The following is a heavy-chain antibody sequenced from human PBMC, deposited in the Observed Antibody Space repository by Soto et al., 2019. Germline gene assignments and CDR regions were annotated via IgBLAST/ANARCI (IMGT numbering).Heavy chain of an antibody. CDR3: ARAPVYCSSTSCPTYYYYYYGMDV. Sequence: HLGGSLRLSCAASGFTFSSYGMHWVRQAPGKGLEWVAVIWYDGSNKYYADPVKGRFTISRDNSKNTLYLQMNSLRAEDTAVYYCARAPVYCSSTSCPTYYYYYYGMDVWGQGTTVTVSS. J-gene: IGHJ6*02. D-gene: IGHD2-2*01. CDR2: IWYDGSNK. CDR1: GFTFSSYG. V-gene: IGHV3-33*01.